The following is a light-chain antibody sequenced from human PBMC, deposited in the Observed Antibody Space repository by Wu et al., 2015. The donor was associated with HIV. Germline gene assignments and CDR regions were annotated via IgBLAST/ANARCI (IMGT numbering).Light chain of an antibody. V-gene: IGKV3-20*01. Sequence: EIVLTRSPGTLSLSPGEGATLSCRASQSVRSSYLVWYQQKPGQSPRLLIYGASRRATGIPDRFSGSGSGTDFTLTISRLEPEDFALYYCQQHASSPPITFGQGTRLEIK. J-gene: IGKJ5*01. CDR2: GAS. CDR1: QSVRSSY. CDR3: QQHASSPPIT.